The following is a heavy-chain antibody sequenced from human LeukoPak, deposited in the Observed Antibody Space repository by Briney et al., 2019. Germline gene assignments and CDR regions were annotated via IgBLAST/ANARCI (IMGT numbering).Heavy chain of an antibody. CDR3: ARQLVGDAFDI. V-gene: IGHV4-38-2*01. CDR2: IYHSGST. J-gene: IGHJ3*02. CDR1: GYSISSGYY. D-gene: IGHD2-15*01. Sequence: SETLSLTCAVSGYSISSGYYWGWIRQPPGQGLEWIGSIYHSGSTYYNPSLKSRVTISVDTSKNQFSLKLSSVTAADTAVYYCARQLVGDAFDIWGQGTMVTVSS.